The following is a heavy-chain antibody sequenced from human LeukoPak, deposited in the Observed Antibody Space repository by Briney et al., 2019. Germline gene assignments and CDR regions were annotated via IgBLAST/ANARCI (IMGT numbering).Heavy chain of an antibody. D-gene: IGHD4-17*01. J-gene: IGHJ4*02. CDR1: GGSISSYY. Sequence: SETLSLTCTVSGGSISSYYWSWIRQPPGKGLEWIGYIYYSGSTNYNPSLKSRVTISVHTSKNQFSLKLSSVTAADTAVYYCARMGSTVTTWDFDYWGQGTLVTVSS. V-gene: IGHV4-59*08. CDR3: ARMGSTVTTWDFDY. CDR2: IYYSGST.